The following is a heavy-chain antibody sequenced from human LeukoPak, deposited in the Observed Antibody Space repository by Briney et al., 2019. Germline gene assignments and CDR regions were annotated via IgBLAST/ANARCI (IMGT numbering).Heavy chain of an antibody. D-gene: IGHD2-21*01. CDR1: GFSFSNHY. V-gene: IGHV3-7*01. CDR2: INEDGSNK. Sequence: GGSLRLSCTASGFSFSNHYMRWIRQAPGKGLEWVANINEDGSNKWHLGSVKGRFTVSRDNARNWLDLQMNSLRVEDTDLYYCTRVIVAVPGYFDYFDFWGQGVLVTVSS. CDR3: TRVIVAVPGYFDYFDF. J-gene: IGHJ4*02.